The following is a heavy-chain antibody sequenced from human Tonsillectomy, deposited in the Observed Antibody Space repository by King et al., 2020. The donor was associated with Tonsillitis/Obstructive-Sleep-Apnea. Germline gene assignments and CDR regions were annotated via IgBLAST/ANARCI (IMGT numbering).Heavy chain of an antibody. V-gene: IGHV3-53*01. CDR1: GFTVSSNY. Sequence: QLVQSGGGLIQPGGSLRISCAASGFTVSSNYMSWVRQAPGKGLEWVSVIYSGGSTYYADSVKGRFTISRDNSKNTLYLQMNSLRADDTAVYYCASCSSTSCYADTYYYYYYMDVWGKGTTVTVSS. CDR2: IYSGGST. CDR3: ASCSSTSCYADTYYYYYYMDV. D-gene: IGHD2-2*01. J-gene: IGHJ6*03.